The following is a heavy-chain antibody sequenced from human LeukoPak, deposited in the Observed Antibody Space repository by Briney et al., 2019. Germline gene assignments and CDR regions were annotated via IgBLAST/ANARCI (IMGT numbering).Heavy chain of an antibody. J-gene: IGHJ4*02. CDR1: GFTFSSYA. D-gene: IGHD3-22*01. V-gene: IGHV3-30-3*01. Sequence: PGRSLRLSCAASGFTFSSYAMHWVRQAPGKGLEWVAVISYDGSNKYYADSVKGRFTISRDNSKNTLYLQMNSLRAEDTAVYYCARDGAYDSRSHLDYWGQGTLVTVSS. CDR3: ARDGAYDSRSHLDY. CDR2: ISYDGSNK.